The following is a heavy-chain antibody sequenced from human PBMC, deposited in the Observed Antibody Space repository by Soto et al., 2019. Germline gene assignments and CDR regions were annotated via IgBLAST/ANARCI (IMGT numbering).Heavy chain of an antibody. D-gene: IGHD3-16*01. Sequence: QVRLVQSAAEVKKPGASVKVSCKASGYTFIRYGITWVRQAPGQGLEWMGWISAYNDYTNHAKKLQGRVTMTPDTSSSTVYMELRSLRSDDTAVYYCARGGYYDKVWGKMNYYGLDVWGQGTTVTVSS. J-gene: IGHJ6*02. CDR3: ARGGYYDKVWGKMNYYGLDV. V-gene: IGHV1-18*01. CDR1: GYTFIRYG. CDR2: ISAYNDYT.